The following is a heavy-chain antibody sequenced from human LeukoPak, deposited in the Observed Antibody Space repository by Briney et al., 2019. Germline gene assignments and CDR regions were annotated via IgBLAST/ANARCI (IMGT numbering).Heavy chain of an antibody. J-gene: IGHJ4*02. D-gene: IGHD3-10*01. CDR2: INTNTGNP. Sequence: GASVKVSCKASGYTFTSYAMNWVRQAPGQGLEWMGWINTNTGNPTYAQGFTGRFVFSLDTSVSTAYLQISSLKAEDTAVYYCARDFRVGGSGSYGLDYWGQGTLVTVSS. CDR1: GYTFTSYA. V-gene: IGHV7-4-1*02. CDR3: ARDFRVGGSGSYGLDY.